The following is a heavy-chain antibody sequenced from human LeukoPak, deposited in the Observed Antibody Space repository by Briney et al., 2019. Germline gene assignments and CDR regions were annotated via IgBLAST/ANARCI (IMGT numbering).Heavy chain of an antibody. Sequence: SETLSLTCTVSGGSINNYYWSWVRQPPGAGLEWLAYIYYTGSTNYNPSLKTRLTISVDTSKNQFSLRLNSVTAADTAVYYCARFSQYYDSPTHYLDYCGQGILVTVSS. D-gene: IGHD3-16*01. CDR1: GGSINNYY. CDR2: IYYTGST. CDR3: ARFSQYYDSPTHYLDY. V-gene: IGHV4-59*08. J-gene: IGHJ4*02.